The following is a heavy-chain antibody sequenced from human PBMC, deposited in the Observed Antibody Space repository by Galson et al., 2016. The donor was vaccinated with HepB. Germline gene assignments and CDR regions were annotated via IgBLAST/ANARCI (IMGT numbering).Heavy chain of an antibody. J-gene: IGHJ2*01. CDR1: GFNFSIYS. Sequence: SLRLSCAASGFNFSIYSMNWVRQAPGKGLEWVSSISTGSNFMFYADSVKGRSTISRDNAKNSIFLQMKSLTAEDTAVYYCARDRGGYSGNDWELFHRNWYFDLWGRGTLVSVSS. D-gene: IGHD5-12*01. CDR3: ARDRGGYSGNDWELFHRNWYFDL. V-gene: IGHV3-21*01. CDR2: ISTGSNFM.